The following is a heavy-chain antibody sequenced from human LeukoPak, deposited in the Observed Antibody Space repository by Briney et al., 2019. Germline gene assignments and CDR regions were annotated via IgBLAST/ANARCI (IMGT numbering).Heavy chain of an antibody. CDR2: INPNSGVT. CDR1: GYTFTGYY. V-gene: IGHV1-2*02. J-gene: IGHJ6*03. D-gene: IGHD6-19*01. CDR3: ARIRSGWLTRASGYYYYMDV. Sequence: ASVTVSCKASGYTFTGYYMQWVRQAPGQGLEWMGWINPNSGVTNYAQKFQGRVTMTRDTSISTAYMELSRLRSDDTAVYYCARIRSGWLTRASGYYYYMDVWGKGTTVIVSS.